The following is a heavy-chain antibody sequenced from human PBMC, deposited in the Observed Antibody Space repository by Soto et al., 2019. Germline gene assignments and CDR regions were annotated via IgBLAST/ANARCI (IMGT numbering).Heavy chain of an antibody. J-gene: IGHJ6*02. CDR1: EDTLTRDY. CDR2: ISPSGGTT. D-gene: IGHD3-10*01. Sequence: QVQLVQSGAEVKKPGAPVKVSCKASEDTLTRDYMHWVRQATGQGLEGMGIISPSGGTTIYSRKFEGRVAMTRDMSTSTVYRELSGVRLGETAVYYCVRDSARDYDYGMAVWGQGTTVTVSS. CDR3: VRDSARDYDYGMAV. V-gene: IGHV1-46*01.